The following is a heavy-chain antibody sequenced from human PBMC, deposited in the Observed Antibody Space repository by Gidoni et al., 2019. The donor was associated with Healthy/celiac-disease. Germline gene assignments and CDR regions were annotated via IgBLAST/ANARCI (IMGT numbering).Heavy chain of an antibody. J-gene: IGHJ4*02. CDR3: ARHLPDCGGDCALDY. CDR2: TYPGDSDT. V-gene: IGHV5-51*01. Sequence: EVQLVQSGAEVKKPGESRKISCKGSGYSFTSYWTGGVRQMPGKGLGGLGITYPGDSDTRYSPSFQGQVTISADKSISTAYLQWSSLKASDTAMYYCARHLPDCGGDCALDYWGQGTLVTVSS. CDR1: GYSFTSYW. D-gene: IGHD2-21*01.